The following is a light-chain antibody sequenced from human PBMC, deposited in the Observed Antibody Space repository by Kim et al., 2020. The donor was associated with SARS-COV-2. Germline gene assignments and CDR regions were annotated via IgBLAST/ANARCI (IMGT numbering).Light chain of an antibody. CDR2: EDS. CDR3: HVSDSSSDHVV. CDR1: TMGNKC. V-gene: IGLV3-21*03. J-gene: IGLJ2*01. Sequence: APGKTARITCAGNTMGNKCAHWYQQKPGQAPVLVIYEDSKRPSGIPERFSGSSSGNTATLTISRAEVEDEADYYCHVSDSSSDHVVFGGGTKLTVL.